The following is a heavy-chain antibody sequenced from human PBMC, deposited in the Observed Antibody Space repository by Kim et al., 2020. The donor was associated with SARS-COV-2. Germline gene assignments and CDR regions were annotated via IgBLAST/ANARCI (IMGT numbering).Heavy chain of an antibody. D-gene: IGHD3-3*01. V-gene: IGHV3-48*02. CDR3: ARKYYDFWSGYYPHYYYYGMDV. CDR1: GFTFSSYS. J-gene: IGHJ6*02. CDR2: ISSSSSTI. Sequence: GGSLRLSCVASGFTFSSYSMNWVRQAPGKGLEWVSYISSSSSTIYYADSVKGRFTISRDNAKNSLYLQMNSLRDEDTAVYYCARKYYDFWSGYYPHYYYYGMDVWGQGTTVTVSS.